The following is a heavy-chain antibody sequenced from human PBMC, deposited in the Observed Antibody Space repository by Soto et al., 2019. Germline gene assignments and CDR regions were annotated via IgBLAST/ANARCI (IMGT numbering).Heavy chain of an antibody. CDR1: GFTFGDYA. D-gene: IGHD3-10*01. CDR2: IRSKAYGGTT. V-gene: IGHV3-49*03. Sequence: AGGSLRLSCTASGFTFGDYAMSWFRQAPGEGLEWVGFIRSKAYGGTTEYADSLKDRFTISRDNSKDTLYLQMSSLRAEDTAVYYCASVPGSPLYYGMNVWGKGTTVTVAS. CDR3: ASVPGSPLYYGMNV. J-gene: IGHJ6*04.